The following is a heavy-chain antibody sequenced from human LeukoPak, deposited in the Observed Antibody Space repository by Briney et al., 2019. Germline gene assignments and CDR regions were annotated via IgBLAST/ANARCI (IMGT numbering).Heavy chain of an antibody. D-gene: IGHD3-22*01. Sequence: SVRVSCKASGGTFCSYAISWVRQAPGQGLEWMGRIIPIFGTANYAQKFQGRVTITTDESTSTAYMELSSLRSEDTAVHYCARGNRHYYDSSGYYYDYWGQGTLVTVSS. CDR3: ARGNRHYYDSSGYYYDY. CDR1: GGTFCSYA. J-gene: IGHJ4*02. CDR2: IIPIFGTA. V-gene: IGHV1-69*05.